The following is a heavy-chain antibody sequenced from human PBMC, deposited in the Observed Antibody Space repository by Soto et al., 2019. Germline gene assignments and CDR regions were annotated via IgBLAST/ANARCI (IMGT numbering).Heavy chain of an antibody. Sequence: QVQLVQSGGGVVQPGRSLRLSCAASGFDFNTYGLHWVRQAPGKGLEWVAGISFDGGNQYYADSVKGRFTISRDKSNNPLYLQMNSRGAEDTATYYWAKDSSVTAAGSGGWFDPWGQGTLVIVSS. CDR3: AKDSSVTAAGSGGWFDP. J-gene: IGHJ5*02. CDR1: GFDFNTYG. CDR2: ISFDGGNQ. D-gene: IGHD6-13*01. V-gene: IGHV3-30*18.